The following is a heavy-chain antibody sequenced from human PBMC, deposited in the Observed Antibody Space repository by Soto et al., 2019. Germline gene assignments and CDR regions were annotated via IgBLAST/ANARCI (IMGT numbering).Heavy chain of an antibody. D-gene: IGHD1-1*01. Sequence: PGGSLRLSCAASGFTFSTYAMHWVRQAPGKGLEWVAIISYDGNNKYYADSVKGRFTISRDNSKNTLYLQMNSLRVEDTAVYYCARVDWSATRPSFLFYYWGQGSLVPVSS. V-gene: IGHV3-30-3*01. J-gene: IGHJ4*02. CDR2: ISYDGNNK. CDR1: GFTFSTYA. CDR3: ARVDWSATRPSFLFYY.